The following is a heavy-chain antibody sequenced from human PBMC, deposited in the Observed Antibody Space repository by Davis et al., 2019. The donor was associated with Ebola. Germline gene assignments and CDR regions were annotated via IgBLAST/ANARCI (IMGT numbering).Heavy chain of an antibody. CDR2: INHSGST. CDR3: ARDGQETYDAFDI. J-gene: IGHJ3*02. V-gene: IGHV4-34*01. CDR1: GGSFSGYY. Sequence: SETLSLTCAVYGGSFSGYYWSWIRQPPGKGLEWIGEINHSGSTNYNPSLKSRVTISVDTSKNQFSLKLSSVTAADTAVYYCARDGQETYDAFDIWGQGTMVTVSS.